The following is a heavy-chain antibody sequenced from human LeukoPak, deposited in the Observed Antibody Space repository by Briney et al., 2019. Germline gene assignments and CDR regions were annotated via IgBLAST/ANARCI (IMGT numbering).Heavy chain of an antibody. J-gene: IGHJ4*02. CDR3: ASCSGGSCYTEVFDY. CDR1: GYTFTSYG. CDR2: IIPIFGTA. V-gene: IGHV1-69*13. D-gene: IGHD2-15*01. Sequence: AASVKVSCKASGYTFTSYGISWVRQAPGQGLEWMGGIIPIFGTANYAQKFQGRVTITADESTSTAYMELSSLRSEDTAVYYCASCSGGSCYTEVFDYWGQGTLVTVSS.